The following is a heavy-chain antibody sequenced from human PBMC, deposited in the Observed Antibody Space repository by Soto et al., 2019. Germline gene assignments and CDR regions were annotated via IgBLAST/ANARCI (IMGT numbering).Heavy chain of an antibody. D-gene: IGHD2-2*01. V-gene: IGHV4-4*02. CDR3: ARAVYCTTANCWDDFHYYNIDV. CDR2: ISHTGGR. CDR1: GDSINNTYW. J-gene: IGHJ6*02. Sequence: QVQLQQSGPGLVKPSGTLSLTCFVSGDSINNTYWWRWVGQAPEKGLEWIVEISHTGGRSYMPYLRGRINLSVATSKNQFSLKLTSVTAADTAVYYCARAVYCTTANCWDDFHYYNIDVWGQGTAVTVSS.